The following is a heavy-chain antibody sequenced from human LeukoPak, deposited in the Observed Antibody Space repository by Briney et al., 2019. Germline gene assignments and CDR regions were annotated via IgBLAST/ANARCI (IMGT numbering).Heavy chain of an antibody. CDR3: ARSSRRNRYSSNWYGT. V-gene: IGHV4-59*12. Sequence: SETLSLTCAVYGGSFSGYYWSWIRQPPGKGLEWIAYISDIGSINYNPSLKSRVTISLDTSKNQFSLKLSSVTAADTAVYYCARSSRRNRYSSNWYGTWGQGTLVTVSS. CDR1: GGSFSGYY. D-gene: IGHD6-13*01. CDR2: ISDIGSI. J-gene: IGHJ5*02.